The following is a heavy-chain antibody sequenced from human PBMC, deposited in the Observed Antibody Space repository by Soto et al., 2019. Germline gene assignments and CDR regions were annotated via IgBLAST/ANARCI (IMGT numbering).Heavy chain of an antibody. CDR2: ISVGGGSI. J-gene: IGHJ3*02. V-gene: IGHV3-48*01. CDR1: GFTFSSYA. D-gene: IGHD3-22*01. CDR3: VRDDKCAFDI. Sequence: EMKLVESGGGLVQPGRSRRVSCAASGFTFSSYAFNWVRQAPGKGLELISYISVGGGSIFYADSVKGRFTISRDDAQNSLNLQMNTLRGEGTALYFCVRDDKCAFDIWGQGTTVIVSS.